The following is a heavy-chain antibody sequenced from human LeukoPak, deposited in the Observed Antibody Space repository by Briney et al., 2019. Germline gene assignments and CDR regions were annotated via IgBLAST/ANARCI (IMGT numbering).Heavy chain of an antibody. CDR3: ARGVAVVNYFDY. V-gene: IGHV3-74*01. Sequence: PGGSLRLSCAASGFTFSSYWMHWVRQAPGKGLVWVSRINSDGSSTSYADSVEGRFTTSRDNAKNTLYLQMNSLRAEDTAVYYCARGVAVVNYFDYWGQGTLVTVSS. CDR1: GFTFSSYW. J-gene: IGHJ4*02. CDR2: INSDGSST. D-gene: IGHD4-23*01.